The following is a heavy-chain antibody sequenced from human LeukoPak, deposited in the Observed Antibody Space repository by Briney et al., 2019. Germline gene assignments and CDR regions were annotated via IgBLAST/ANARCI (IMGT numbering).Heavy chain of an antibody. CDR2: LTTGGDST. J-gene: IGHJ4*02. V-gene: IGHV3-23*01. D-gene: IGHD3-9*01. Sequence: GGSLRLSCAASGFTFGSYAMSWVRQAPGKGLEWVSALTTGGDSTYYADAVKGRFTISRDNSKNTLYLQMNNLRAEDTAVYYCARQGGDILTGYLDYWGQGTLVTVSS. CDR3: ARQGGDILTGYLDY. CDR1: GFTFGSYA.